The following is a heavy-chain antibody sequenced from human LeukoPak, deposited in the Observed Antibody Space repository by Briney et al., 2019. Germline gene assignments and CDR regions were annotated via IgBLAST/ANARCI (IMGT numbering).Heavy chain of an antibody. CDR1: GGSFSGYY. Sequence: SETLSLTCAVYGGSFSGYYWSWIRQPPEKGLEWIGEINHSGSTNYNPSLKSRVTISVDTSKNQFSLKLSSVTAADTAVYYCARGSKRDGYNYYYYYMDVWGKGTTVTVSS. J-gene: IGHJ6*03. CDR3: ARGSKRDGYNYYYYYMDV. D-gene: IGHD5-24*01. CDR2: INHSGST. V-gene: IGHV4-34*01.